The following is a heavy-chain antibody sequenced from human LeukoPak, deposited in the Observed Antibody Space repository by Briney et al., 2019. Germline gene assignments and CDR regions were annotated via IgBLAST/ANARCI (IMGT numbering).Heavy chain of an antibody. CDR1: GFTFDDFG. J-gene: IGHJ4*02. Sequence: GGSLRLSCAASGFTFDDFGMHWVRQGPGKGLEWVSGISWNSVSIGYAASVRGRFTISRDNAQKSLFLQMNRLGPEDSAFYFCVKDLRAHFDLLTGFDDWGQGTLVTVSS. V-gene: IGHV3-9*01. CDR2: ISWNSVSI. D-gene: IGHD3-9*01. CDR3: VKDLRAHFDLLTGFDD.